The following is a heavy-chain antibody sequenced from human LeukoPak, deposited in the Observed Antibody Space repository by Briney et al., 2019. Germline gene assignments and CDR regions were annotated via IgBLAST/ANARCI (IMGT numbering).Heavy chain of an antibody. CDR3: AKISPYSSGHLFDY. CDR2: ISGSGGST. J-gene: IGHJ4*02. V-gene: IGHV3-23*01. D-gene: IGHD3-22*01. CDR1: GFTFSSYA. Sequence: GGSLRLSCAASGFTFSSYAMSWVRQAPGKGLEWVSAISGSGGSTYYADSVKGRSTISRDNSKTTLYLQMNSLRAEDTAVYYCAKISPYSSGHLFDYWGQGTLVTVSS.